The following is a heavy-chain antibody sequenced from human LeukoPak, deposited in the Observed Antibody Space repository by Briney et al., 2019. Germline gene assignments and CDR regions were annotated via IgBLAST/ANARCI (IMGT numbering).Heavy chain of an antibody. D-gene: IGHD2-15*01. CDR3: ARVPHCSGGSCYGHFDY. Sequence: ASVKVSCKASGYTFTSYGISWVRQAPGQGLEWMGWISAYNGNTNYAQKLQGRVTMTTDTSTSTAYMELRSPRSDDTAVYYCARVPHCSGGSCYGHFDYWGQGTLVTVSS. CDR1: GYTFTSYG. CDR2: ISAYNGNT. V-gene: IGHV1-18*01. J-gene: IGHJ4*02.